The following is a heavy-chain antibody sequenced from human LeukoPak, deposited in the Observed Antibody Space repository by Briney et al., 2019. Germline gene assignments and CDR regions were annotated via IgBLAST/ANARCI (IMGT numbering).Heavy chain of an antibody. J-gene: IGHJ4*02. V-gene: IGHV1-18*01. D-gene: IGHD3-10*01. CDR1: GYTFTSYG. CDR3: ARGPEYIYGSGSYELAN. Sequence: ASVKVSCKASGYTFTSYGISWVRQAPGQGLEWMGWISAYNGNTNYAQKLQGRVTMTTDTSTSTAYMELSSLRSEDTAVYYCARGPEYIYGSGSYELANWGQGTLVTVSS. CDR2: ISAYNGNT.